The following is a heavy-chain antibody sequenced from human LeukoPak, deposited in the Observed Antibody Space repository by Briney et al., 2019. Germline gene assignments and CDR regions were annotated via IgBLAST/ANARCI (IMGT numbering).Heavy chain of an antibody. D-gene: IGHD3-22*01. Sequence: AASVKLSCKASVYTFTSYGISWVRQAPGQGLEWMGWISAYNGNTNYAQKLQGRVTMTTDTSTSTAYMEMRSLRSDDTAVYYCARPYYDSSAPPYDYWGQGTLVTVSS. J-gene: IGHJ4*02. CDR3: ARPYYDSSAPPYDY. CDR1: VYTFTSYG. V-gene: IGHV1-18*01. CDR2: ISAYNGNT.